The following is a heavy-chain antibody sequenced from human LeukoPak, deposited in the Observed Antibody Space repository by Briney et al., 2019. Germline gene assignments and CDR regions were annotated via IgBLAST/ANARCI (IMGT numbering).Heavy chain of an antibody. CDR2: ISGSGGST. CDR3: AKAGSALLVGGGSDS. CDR1: GFTFSSYA. V-gene: IGHV3-23*01. D-gene: IGHD3-10*01. Sequence: AGGSLRLSCAASGFTFSSYAMSWVRQAPGKGLEWVSAISGSGGSTYYADSVKGRFTISRDNSENTLFLHMIRLRAEDTAVYYCAKAGSALLVGGGSDSWGQGTLVTVSS. J-gene: IGHJ4*02.